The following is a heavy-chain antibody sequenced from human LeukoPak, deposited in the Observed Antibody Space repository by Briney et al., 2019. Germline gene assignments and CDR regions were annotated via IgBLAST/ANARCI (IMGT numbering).Heavy chain of an antibody. CDR1: GYSFTSYW. CDR3: ARQRGYCSSTSCYRHFDY. J-gene: IGHJ4*02. D-gene: IGHD2-2*01. V-gene: IGHV5-51*01. Sequence: GESLKISCKGSGYSFTSYWIGWARQMPGKGLEWMGIIYPGDSDTRYSPSFQGQVTISADKSISTAYLQWSSLKASDTAMYYCARQRGYCSSTSCYRHFDYWGQGTLVTVSS. CDR2: IYPGDSDT.